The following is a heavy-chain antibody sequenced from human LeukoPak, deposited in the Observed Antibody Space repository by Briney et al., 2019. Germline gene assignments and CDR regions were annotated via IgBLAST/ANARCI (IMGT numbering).Heavy chain of an antibody. Sequence: GGSLRLSCTVSGFTVSSNSMSWVRQAPGKGLEWVSFIYSAGSTHYSDSVKGRFTISIDNSKNTLYLQMNSLRAEDTAVYYCARDTSGYYLYYYYYYMDVWGKGTTVTVSS. CDR3: ARDTSGYYLYYYYYYMDV. D-gene: IGHD3-22*01. CDR1: GFTVSSNS. CDR2: IYSAGST. V-gene: IGHV3-53*01. J-gene: IGHJ6*03.